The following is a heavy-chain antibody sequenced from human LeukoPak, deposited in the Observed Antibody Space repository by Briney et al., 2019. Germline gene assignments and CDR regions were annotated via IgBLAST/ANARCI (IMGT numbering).Heavy chain of an antibody. Sequence: GGSLRLSCAASGFTFDDYAMHWVRQAPGKGLEWVSLISGDSHSTFYADSVKGRFTISRDNSKNTLYLQMNSLRAEDTAVYYCAKDAAGSGSMYYGMDVWGQGTTVTVSS. V-gene: IGHV3-43*02. CDR1: GFTFDDYA. CDR2: ISGDSHST. CDR3: AKDAAGSGSMYYGMDV. J-gene: IGHJ6*02. D-gene: IGHD6-19*01.